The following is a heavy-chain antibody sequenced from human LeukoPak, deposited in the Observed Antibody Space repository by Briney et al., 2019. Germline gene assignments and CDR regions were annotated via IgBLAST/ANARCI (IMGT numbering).Heavy chain of an antibody. Sequence: SETLSLTCAVSGVSISNYYWSWIRQPPGKGLEWIGYIYYSGSTNYNPSLKSRVTISVDTSKNQFSLKLSSVTAADTAVYYCARQLDSDAFDIWGQGTMVTVSS. CDR2: IYYSGST. CDR3: ARQLDSDAFDI. CDR1: GVSISNYY. V-gene: IGHV4-59*01. J-gene: IGHJ3*02. D-gene: IGHD1-1*01.